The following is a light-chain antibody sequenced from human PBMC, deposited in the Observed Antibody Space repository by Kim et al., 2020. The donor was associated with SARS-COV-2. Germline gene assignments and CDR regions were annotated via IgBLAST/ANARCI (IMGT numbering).Light chain of an antibody. CDR2: DDN. CDR1: RGATASNE. CDR3: QSCDSSNQV. Sequence: GKTITNYSTRNRGATASNEVQWYQRRPGSAPTTVISDDNQRPSGVPDRFSGSIESSSNSASLTISGLKTEDEADYYCQSCDSSNQVFGGGTQLTVL. J-gene: IGLJ3*02. V-gene: IGLV6-57*03.